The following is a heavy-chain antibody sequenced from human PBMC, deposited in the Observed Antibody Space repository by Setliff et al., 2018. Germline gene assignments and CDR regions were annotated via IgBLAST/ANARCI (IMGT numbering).Heavy chain of an antibody. Sequence: ASVKVSCKASGYTFRQSIVSWVRQAPGQGLEWLGWIGVYSGNTYSAQRFQGRVSLTTDESTNTAYLELMGLRSDDTAVYYCMRLVRFCSRTVCQRTSGDEAWGQGTLVTVSS. D-gene: IGHD3-3*01. J-gene: IGHJ5*02. V-gene: IGHV1-18*01. CDR1: GYTFRQSI. CDR3: MRLVRFCSRTVCQRTSGDEA. CDR2: IGVYSGNT.